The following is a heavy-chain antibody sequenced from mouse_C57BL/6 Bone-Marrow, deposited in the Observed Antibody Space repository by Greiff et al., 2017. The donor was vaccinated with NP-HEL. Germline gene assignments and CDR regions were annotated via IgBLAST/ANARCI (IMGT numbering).Heavy chain of an antibody. CDR1: GYTFTGYW. CDR2: ILPGSGST. D-gene: IGHD2-10*02. Sequence: QVQLQQSGAELMKPGASVKLSCTASGYTFTGYWIEWVKQRPGHGLEWIGEILPGSGSTNYNEKFKGKATFTADTSSNTAYMQLSRLTTEDSAIYYCARSNRGVWVRYYFDYWGQGTTLTVSS. V-gene: IGHV1-9*01. CDR3: ARSNRGVWVRYYFDY. J-gene: IGHJ2*01.